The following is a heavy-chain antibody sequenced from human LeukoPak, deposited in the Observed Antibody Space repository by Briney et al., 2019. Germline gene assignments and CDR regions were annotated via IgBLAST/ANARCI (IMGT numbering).Heavy chain of an antibody. Sequence: GGSLRLSCAASGFTFSSYWMHWVRQAPGRGLVRVSRINSDGSSTSYADSVKGRFTISRDNAKNTLYLQMNSLRAEDTAVYYCARGSPHYYDSSGYHYWGQGTLVTVSS. CDR2: INSDGSST. V-gene: IGHV3-74*01. CDR3: ARGSPHYYDSSGYHY. D-gene: IGHD3-22*01. CDR1: GFTFSSYW. J-gene: IGHJ4*02.